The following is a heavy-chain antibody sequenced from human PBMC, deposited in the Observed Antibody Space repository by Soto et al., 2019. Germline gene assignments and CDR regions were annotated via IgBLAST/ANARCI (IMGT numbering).Heavy chain of an antibody. CDR3: GRGRGAPRPRGRRYGMDF. J-gene: IGHJ6*04. CDR1: GGSVSSGTHY. D-gene: IGHD3-10*01. Sequence: SETLSLTCSVSGGSVSSGTHYWSWIRQPPGKGLEWIGYISYTGTTNYNPSLKSRTTILVDTSKNQFSLKLSSVTAADTAVYYCGRGRGAPRPRGRRYGMDFWGKGTTVTVSS. CDR2: ISYTGTT. V-gene: IGHV4-61*01.